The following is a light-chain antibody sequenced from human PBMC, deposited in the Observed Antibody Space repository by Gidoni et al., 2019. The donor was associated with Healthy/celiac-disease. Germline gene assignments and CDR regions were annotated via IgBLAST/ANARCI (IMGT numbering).Light chain of an antibody. Sequence: QSVLIQAPSASGTPGQRVSISCFGSSSNIGSNTVNWYQQLPGRAPKLFMYGNNQRPSGVPDRFSGAKSGTSASLAISGLQSEDEADYYCATWDDSLNGYVFGTGTKVTVL. CDR2: GNN. CDR1: SSNIGSNT. J-gene: IGLJ1*01. V-gene: IGLV1-44*01. CDR3: ATWDDSLNGYV.